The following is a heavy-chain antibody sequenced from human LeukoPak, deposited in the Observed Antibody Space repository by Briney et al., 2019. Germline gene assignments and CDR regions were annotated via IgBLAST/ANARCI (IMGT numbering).Heavy chain of an antibody. CDR2: IYYSGST. D-gene: IGHD1-26*01. CDR3: ARWGRWELPRLDY. CDR1: GGSISSYY. J-gene: IGHJ4*02. Sequence: SETLSLTCTVSGGSISSYYWSWIRQPPGKGLEWIGYIYYSGSTNYNPSLKSRVTISVDTSKNQFSLKLSSVTAADTAVYYCARWGRWELPRLDYWGQGTLVTVSS. V-gene: IGHV4-59*01.